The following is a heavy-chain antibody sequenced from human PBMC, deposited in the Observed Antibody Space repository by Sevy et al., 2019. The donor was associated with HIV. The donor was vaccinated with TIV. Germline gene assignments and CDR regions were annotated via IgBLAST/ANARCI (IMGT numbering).Heavy chain of an antibody. J-gene: IGHJ4*02. Sequence: GGSLRLSCAASGFTFSAYWMNWVRQAPGKGLEWVANIKADGSDKHYVDSVESRFTISRDNAKNSLYLQMNSLRVEDTAVYYCAQGTTGRFDSWGQGTLVTVSS. CDR2: IKADGSDK. V-gene: IGHV3-7*01. CDR3: AQGTTGRFDS. D-gene: IGHD1-26*01. CDR1: GFTFSAYW.